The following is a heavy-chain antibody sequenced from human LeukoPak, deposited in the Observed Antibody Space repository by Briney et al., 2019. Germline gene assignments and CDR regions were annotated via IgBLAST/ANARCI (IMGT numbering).Heavy chain of an antibody. D-gene: IGHD3-22*01. J-gene: IGHJ4*02. CDR3: AREDSVIGGYYGSRFFWFDY. Sequence: SETLSLTCTVSGASISSGAYYWSWVRQPAGKGLEWIGHVFASGSTNYNPSLKSRVTFSVDPSKNQFSLNLNSVTAADTAVYYCAREDSVIGGYYGSRFFWFDYWGQGTLVTVSS. V-gene: IGHV4-61*09. CDR2: VFASGST. CDR1: GASISSGAYY.